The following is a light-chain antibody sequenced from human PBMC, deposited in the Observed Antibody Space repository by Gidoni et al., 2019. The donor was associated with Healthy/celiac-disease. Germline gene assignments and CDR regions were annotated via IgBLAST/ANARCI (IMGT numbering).Light chain of an antibody. CDR3: QQRSN. Sequence: EIVLTQSPATLSLSPGERATLSFRASQSVSSYLAWYQQNPSQAPGLLIYDAANRATGIPARFSGSESGTDFTLTISSLEPEDFAVYCCQQRSNFGQGTRLEIK. V-gene: IGKV3-11*01. CDR2: DAA. J-gene: IGKJ5*01. CDR1: QSVSSY.